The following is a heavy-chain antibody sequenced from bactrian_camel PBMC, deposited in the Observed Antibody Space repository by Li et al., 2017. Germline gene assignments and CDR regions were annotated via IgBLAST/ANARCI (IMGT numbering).Heavy chain of an antibody. D-gene: IGHD2*01. CDR3: VFQRVCLQLEGWLLRPNEHAY. J-gene: IGHJ4*01. Sequence: QLVESGGGSVQAGQSLRLSCAASSITDGIDAMAWYRQAPGNECERVSTIYSDGTPYYADSVEGRFTISRDNAKNTVYLQMNNLKPEDAAMYYCVFQRVCLQLEGWLLRPNEHAYWGQGTQVTVS. CDR2: IYSDGTP. CDR1: SITDGIDA. V-gene: IGHV3S53*01.